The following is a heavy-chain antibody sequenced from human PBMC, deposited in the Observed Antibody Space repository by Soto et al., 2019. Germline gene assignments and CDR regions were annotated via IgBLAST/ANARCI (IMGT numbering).Heavy chain of an antibody. V-gene: IGHV4-59*01. CDR3: AFASGTYYIDY. D-gene: IGHD3-10*01. CDR2: IYYSGST. Sequence: SETLSLTCTVSGGSISTYYCSWIRQPPGKGLEWIGYIYYSGSTNYNPSLKSRVTISVDTSKNQLSLKLSSVTAVDTALYYCAFASGTYYIDYWGQGTLVTVSS. CDR1: GGSISTYY. J-gene: IGHJ4*02.